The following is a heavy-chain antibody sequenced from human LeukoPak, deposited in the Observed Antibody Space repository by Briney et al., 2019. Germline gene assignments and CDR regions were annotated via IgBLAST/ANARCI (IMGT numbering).Heavy chain of an antibody. CDR3: AKRGVVIRVILVGFHKEAYYFES. D-gene: IGHD3/OR15-3a*01. CDR2: ISDSGGST. J-gene: IGHJ4*02. V-gene: IGHV3-23*01. Sequence: GGSLRLSCAVSGITLSNYGMSWVRQAPGKGLEWVAGISDSGGSTNYADSEKGRFTISRDNPKNTLYLQVDSLRAEDTAVYFCAKRGVVIRVILVGFHKEAYYFESWGQGALVTVSS. CDR1: GITLSNYG.